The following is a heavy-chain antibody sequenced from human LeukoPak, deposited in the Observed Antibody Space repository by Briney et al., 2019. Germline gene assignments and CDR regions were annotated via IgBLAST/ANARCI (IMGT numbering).Heavy chain of an antibody. Sequence: ASETLSLTCTVSGGSISNYYWSWIRQPAGKGLQWIGRMYSSGSTNYNPSLKSRVTISVDTSKNQFSLKLSSVTAADTAAYYCARGTYYYDTSGYYYPFDYWGQGTLVTVSS. CDR2: MYSSGST. J-gene: IGHJ4*02. CDR3: ARGTYYYDTSGYYYPFDY. V-gene: IGHV4-4*07. CDR1: GGSISNYY. D-gene: IGHD3-22*01.